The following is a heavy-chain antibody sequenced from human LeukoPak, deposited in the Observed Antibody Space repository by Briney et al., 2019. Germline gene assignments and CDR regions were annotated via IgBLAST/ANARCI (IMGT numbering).Heavy chain of an antibody. CDR1: GFTFSSYA. Sequence: GGSLRLSCAAFGFTFSSYAMSWVRQAPGKGLEWVAFIRYEGSNKYYADSVKGRFTISRDNSKNTLYLQMNSLRAEDTAVYYCAKVVVATTGDSDYWGQGTLVTVSS. CDR3: AKVVVATTGDSDY. CDR2: IRYEGSNK. V-gene: IGHV3-30*02. D-gene: IGHD5-12*01. J-gene: IGHJ4*02.